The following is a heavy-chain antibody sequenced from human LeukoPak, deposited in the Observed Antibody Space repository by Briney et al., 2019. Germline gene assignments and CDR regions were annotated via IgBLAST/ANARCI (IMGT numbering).Heavy chain of an antibody. CDR3: GKTTTGYSSGQKPAWPVDY. V-gene: IGHV3-23*01. Sequence: GGSLRLSCVASGFTFNTYAMYWVRQAPGKGLEWVSGVFGSGGSAHYSDSMKGRFTISRDNSKNTVYLEMSSLRAEDTAIYYCGKTTTGYSSGQKPAWPVDYWGQGTLVTVSS. CDR1: GFTFNTYA. J-gene: IGHJ4*02. CDR2: VFGSGGSA. D-gene: IGHD6-19*01.